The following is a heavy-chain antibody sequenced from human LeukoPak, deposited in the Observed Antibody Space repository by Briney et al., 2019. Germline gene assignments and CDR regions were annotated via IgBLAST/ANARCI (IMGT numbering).Heavy chain of an antibody. D-gene: IGHD4-17*01. Sequence: PGGSLRLSCAASGFTFSNSGMHWVRQAPGKGLEWVAVIWYDGSNKYYADSVKGRFTISRDNSKNTLYLQMNSLRAEDTAVYYCAKGDAYGDYPYPDAFDIWGQGTMVTVSS. CDR1: GFTFSNSG. CDR2: IWYDGSNK. CDR3: AKGDAYGDYPYPDAFDI. J-gene: IGHJ3*02. V-gene: IGHV3-33*06.